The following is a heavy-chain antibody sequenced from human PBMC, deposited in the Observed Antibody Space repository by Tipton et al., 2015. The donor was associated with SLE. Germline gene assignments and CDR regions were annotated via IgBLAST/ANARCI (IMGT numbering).Heavy chain of an antibody. CDR1: GGSISSYY. J-gene: IGHJ4*02. Sequence: TLSLTCTVSGGSISSYYWSWIRQPAGKGLEWIGYIYTSGSTNYNPSLKSRVTISVDTSKNQFSLQLNSVTPEDTAVYYCARDYYDSSGYSTGFDYWGQGTLVTVSS. V-gene: IGHV4-4*07. D-gene: IGHD3-22*01. CDR2: IYTSGST. CDR3: ARDYYDSSGYSTGFDY.